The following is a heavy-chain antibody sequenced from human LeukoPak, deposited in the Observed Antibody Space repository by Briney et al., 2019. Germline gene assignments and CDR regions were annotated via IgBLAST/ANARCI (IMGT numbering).Heavy chain of an antibody. CDR2: IYYSGST. Sequence: KPSETLSLTCTVSGGSTSSSSYYWGWIRQPPGKGLEWIGSIYYSGSTYYNPSLKSRVTISLDTSKSQFSLKVRYVTAADTAVYYCARGLNDSWTGENYWGQGTLVTVSS. CDR3: ARGLNDSWTGENY. D-gene: IGHD3-3*01. CDR1: GGSTSSSSYY. J-gene: IGHJ4*02. V-gene: IGHV4-39*07.